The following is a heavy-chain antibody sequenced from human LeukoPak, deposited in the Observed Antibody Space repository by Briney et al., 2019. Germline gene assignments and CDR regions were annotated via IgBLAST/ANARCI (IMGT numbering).Heavy chain of an antibody. D-gene: IGHD3-22*01. V-gene: IGHV3-30*18. Sequence: PGRSLGLSCAASGFTFSSYGMHWVRQAPGKGLEWVAVISYDGSNKYYADSVKGRFTISRDNSKNTLYLQMNSLRAEDTAVYYCAKDRITMIVVVPFYGMDVWGQGTTVTVSS. CDR3: AKDRITMIVVVPFYGMDV. CDR2: ISYDGSNK. CDR1: GFTFSSYG. J-gene: IGHJ6*02.